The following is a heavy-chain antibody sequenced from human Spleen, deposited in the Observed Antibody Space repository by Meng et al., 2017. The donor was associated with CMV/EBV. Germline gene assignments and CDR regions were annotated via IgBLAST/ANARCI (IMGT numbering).Heavy chain of an antibody. CDR3: ARGPHRLGSEGGWFDP. Sequence: GGSLRLSCAAFGFIFSDYYMGWFRQAPGKGLQWISCVTSGDITIYYADSVKGRFTISRDNAKNSLYLQMNSLRVEDTAVYYCARGPHRLGSEGGWFDPWGQGTLVTVSS. CDR2: VTSGDITI. D-gene: IGHD4-17*01. J-gene: IGHJ5*02. V-gene: IGHV3-11*01. CDR1: GFIFSDYY.